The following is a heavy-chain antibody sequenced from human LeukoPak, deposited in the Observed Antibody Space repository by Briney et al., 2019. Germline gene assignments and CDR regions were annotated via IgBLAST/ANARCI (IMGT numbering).Heavy chain of an antibody. J-gene: IGHJ3*02. D-gene: IGHD3-22*01. Sequence: GASVKVFCRASGYTLTDYYMHWVRQAPGQGLEWMGCIDPDSGGTKSAQRFQGRVTMTRDTSITTVYMELSRLRSDDTVVYYCAREYYDSSGSKYAFDIWGQGTMVIVSS. V-gene: IGHV1-2*02. CDR2: IDPDSGGT. CDR1: GYTLTDYY. CDR3: AREYYDSSGSKYAFDI.